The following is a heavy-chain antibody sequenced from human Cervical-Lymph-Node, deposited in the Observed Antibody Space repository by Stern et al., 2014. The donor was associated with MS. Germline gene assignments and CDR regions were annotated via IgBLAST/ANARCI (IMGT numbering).Heavy chain of an antibody. CDR2: ITNVGST. CDR1: GLTVSRDY. CDR3: ARDTSSPERSDW. Sequence: EVHLVESGGGVIQPGGSLRLSCTASGLTVSRDYMTWVRQAPGKGLEWVSLITNVGSTFYTDSVKGRFTISRDDSKNTVYLHMTSLRAEDTAMYYCARDTSSPERSDWWGQGTLVTVSS. D-gene: IGHD1-1*01. V-gene: IGHV3-53*01. J-gene: IGHJ4*02.